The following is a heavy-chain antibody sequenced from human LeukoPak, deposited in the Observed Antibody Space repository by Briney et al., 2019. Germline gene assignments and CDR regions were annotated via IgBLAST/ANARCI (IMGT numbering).Heavy chain of an antibody. CDR2: IRSKANNYAT. D-gene: IGHD6-19*01. V-gene: IGHV3-73*01. Sequence: GGSLRLSCAAPGFTLSDYTMHWVRQPSGKGLEWVARIRSKANNYATEYGQSVKGRFTIYIDDAKNPAYLQVNSLKTEDTAIYYCSAGPSGWQEFFQQWGQGTVVSVFS. CDR3: SAGPSGWQEFFQQ. J-gene: IGHJ1*01. CDR1: GFTLSDYT.